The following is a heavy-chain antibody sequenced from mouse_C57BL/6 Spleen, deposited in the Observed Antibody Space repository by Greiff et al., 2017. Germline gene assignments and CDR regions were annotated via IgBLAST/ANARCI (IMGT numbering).Heavy chain of an antibody. D-gene: IGHD1-1*02. CDR1: GYAFSSYW. CDR2: IYPGDGDT. J-gene: IGHJ4*01. V-gene: IGHV1-80*01. Sequence: VQLQQSGAELVKPGASVKISCKASGYAFSSYWMNWVKQRPGKGLEWIGQIYPGDGDTNYNGKFKGEATLTADKSSSTAYMQLSSLTSEDSAVYFCAGRGGHYYAMDYWGQGTSVTVSS. CDR3: AGRGGHYYAMDY.